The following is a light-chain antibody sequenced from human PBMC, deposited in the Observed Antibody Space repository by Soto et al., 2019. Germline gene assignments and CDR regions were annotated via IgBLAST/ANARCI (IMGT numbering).Light chain of an antibody. J-gene: IGKJ5*01. Sequence: EIVLTQSPATLSLSPGERATLSCRASQIVSGKYLAWYQQKPGQAPRLLIYRTSSRATGIPDRFTGSGSETDFTLTISSLEAEDFAVYYCQQRKNWQVTFGQGTRLEI. CDR1: QIVSGKY. CDR2: RTS. V-gene: IGKV3D-20*02. CDR3: QQRKNWQVT.